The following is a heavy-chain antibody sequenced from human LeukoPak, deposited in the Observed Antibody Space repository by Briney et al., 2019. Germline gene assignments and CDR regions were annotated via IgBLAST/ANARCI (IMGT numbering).Heavy chain of an antibody. J-gene: IGHJ4*02. CDR2: ITWESGSI. CDR3: TKLDTKYSYGTTGGFDY. D-gene: IGHD5-18*01. CDR1: GFTFDDYA. V-gene: IGHV3-9*01. Sequence: GRSLRLSCSVSGFTFDDYAMHWVRQAPGKDLEWVSGITWESGSIGYADSVKGRFTISRDNAKNSLYLQMDSLRTEDTAFYYCTKLDTKYSYGTTGGFDYWGQGSLVTVSS.